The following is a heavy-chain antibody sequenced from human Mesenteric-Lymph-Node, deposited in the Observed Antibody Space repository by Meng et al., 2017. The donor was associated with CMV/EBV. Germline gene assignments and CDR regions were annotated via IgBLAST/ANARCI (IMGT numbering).Heavy chain of an antibody. Sequence: ASVKVSCKASGYTFTGYYMHWVRPAPGQGLEWMGWINPNSGGTNYAQKFQGRVTMTRDTSISTAYMELGRLRSGDTAVYCCARASSGIQLWFDFDYWGQGTLVTVSS. V-gene: IGHV1-2*02. CDR2: INPNSGGT. CDR1: GYTFTGYY. CDR3: ARASSGIQLWFDFDY. D-gene: IGHD5-18*01. J-gene: IGHJ4*02.